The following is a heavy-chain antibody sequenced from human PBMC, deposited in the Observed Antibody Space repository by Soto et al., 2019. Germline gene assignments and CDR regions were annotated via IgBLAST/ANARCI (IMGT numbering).Heavy chain of an antibody. CDR3: AAAREYQLLNNWFDP. D-gene: IGHD2-2*01. Sequence: SVTVSCKASGFTFTSSAMQWVRQARGQRLEWIGWIVVGSGNTNYAQKFQERVTITRDMSTSTAYMELSSLRSEDTAVYYCAAAREYQLLNNWFDPWGQGTLVTVSS. CDR2: IVVGSGNT. CDR1: GFTFTSSA. V-gene: IGHV1-58*02. J-gene: IGHJ5*02.